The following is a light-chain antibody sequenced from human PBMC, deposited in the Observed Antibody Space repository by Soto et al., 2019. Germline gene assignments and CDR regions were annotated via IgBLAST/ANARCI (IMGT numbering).Light chain of an antibody. Sequence: EIVLTQSPGTLSLSPGERATLSCRASQSVSSSYLAWYQQKPGQAPRLLIYGASSRATGIPDRFSGSGSGTDFTLTISRLDHEDFAVYYCQQYGSSPTFGGGNKVEIK. J-gene: IGKJ4*01. CDR3: QQYGSSPT. CDR1: QSVSSSY. CDR2: GAS. V-gene: IGKV3-20*01.